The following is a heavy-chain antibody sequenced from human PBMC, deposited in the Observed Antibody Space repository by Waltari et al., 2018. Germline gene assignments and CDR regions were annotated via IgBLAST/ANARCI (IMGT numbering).Heavy chain of an antibody. V-gene: IGHV1-69*04. CDR3: ACTPGIAAGNWFDP. J-gene: IGHJ5*02. D-gene: IGHD6-13*01. Sequence: QVQLVQSGAEVKKPGSSVKVSCKASGGTFSSYAISWVRQAPGQGLEWMGGIIPILGIANDAQKFQGRVTITADESTSTAYMELSSLRSEDTAVYYCACTPGIAAGNWFDPWGQGTLVTVSS. CDR2: IIPILGIA. CDR1: GGTFSSYA.